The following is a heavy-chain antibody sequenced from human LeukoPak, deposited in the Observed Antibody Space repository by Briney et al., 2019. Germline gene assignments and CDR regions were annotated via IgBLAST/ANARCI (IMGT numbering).Heavy chain of an antibody. J-gene: IGHJ4*02. CDR3: ARDQHSSSWYLPGGLDY. D-gene: IGHD6-13*01. V-gene: IGHV3-21*01. CDR2: ISSSSSYI. Sequence: PGGSLRLSCAASGFTFSSYSMNWVRQAPGKGLEWVSSISSSSSYIYYADSVKGRFTISRDNAKNSLYLQMNSLRAEDTAVYYCARDQHSSSWYLPGGLDYWGQGTLVTVSS. CDR1: GFTFSSYS.